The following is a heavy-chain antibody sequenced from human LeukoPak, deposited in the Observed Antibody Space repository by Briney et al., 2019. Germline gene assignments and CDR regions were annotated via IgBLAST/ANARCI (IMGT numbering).Heavy chain of an antibody. CDR3: AREGQGYFDY. CDR2: IYYSGST. Sequence: SETLSLTCTVSGGSISSYYWSWIRQPPGKGLEWIGYIYYSGSTNYNPSLKSRITISVDTSKNQFSLKLSSVTAADTAVYYCAREGQGYFDYWGQGTLVTVSS. J-gene: IGHJ4*02. V-gene: IGHV4-59*01. CDR1: GGSISSYY.